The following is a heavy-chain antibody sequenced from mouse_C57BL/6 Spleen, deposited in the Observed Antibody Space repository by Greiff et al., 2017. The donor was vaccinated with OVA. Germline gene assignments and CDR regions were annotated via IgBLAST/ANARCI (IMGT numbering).Heavy chain of an antibody. V-gene: IGHV1-64*01. CDR2: IHPNSGST. Sequence: QVHVKQPGAELVKPGASVKLSCKASGYTFTSYWMHWVKQRPGQGLEWIGMIHPNSGSTNYNEKFKSKATLTVDKSSSTAYMQLSSLTSEDSAVYYCARSTDYYGSPFDYWGQGTTLTVSS. J-gene: IGHJ2*01. D-gene: IGHD1-1*01. CDR3: ARSTDYYGSPFDY. CDR1: GYTFTSYW.